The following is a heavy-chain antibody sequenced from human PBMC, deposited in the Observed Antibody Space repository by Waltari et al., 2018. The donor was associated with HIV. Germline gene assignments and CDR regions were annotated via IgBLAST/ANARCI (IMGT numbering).Heavy chain of an antibody. Sequence: EVQLVESGGGLVQPGESLRLSCAASGFTFSSHWMSWVRQAPGKGVGGVANIRPSGSEKYDVDSVKGRFTIARDNAKTSLYLQMNSLRAEDTAVYFCAREYFYESSGYYYRSTFDYWGQGTLVTVSS. CDR3: AREYFYESSGYYYRSTFDY. J-gene: IGHJ4*02. CDR2: IRPSGSEK. V-gene: IGHV3-7*01. D-gene: IGHD3-22*01. CDR1: GFTFSSHW.